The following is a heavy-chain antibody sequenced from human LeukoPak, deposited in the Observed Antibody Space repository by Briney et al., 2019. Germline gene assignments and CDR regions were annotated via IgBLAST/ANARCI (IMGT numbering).Heavy chain of an antibody. J-gene: IGHJ4*02. CDR1: GFTFSDYD. V-gene: IGHV3-69-1*02. CDR3: GRAFPPLRTSSAGDL. D-gene: IGHD3-16*01. CDR2: ISGLSTHI. Sequence: KAGGSLRLSCVASGFTFSDYDMNWVRQAPGKGLEWVSSISGLSTHIYYGDSLKGRFSISRDNAKKSVYLQMNSLGVEDTAIYYCGRAFPPLRTSSAGDLWGQGILVTLSS.